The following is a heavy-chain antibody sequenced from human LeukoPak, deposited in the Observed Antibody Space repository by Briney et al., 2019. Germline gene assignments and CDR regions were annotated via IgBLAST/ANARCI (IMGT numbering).Heavy chain of an antibody. V-gene: IGHV3-23*01. D-gene: IGHD6-13*01. Sequence: GGSLRLSCAASGFTFSSYAMSWVRQAPGKGLECVSAISGSGGSTYYADSVKGRFTISRDNSKNTLYMKMNSLRAEDTAVYYCAKVVPGIAGAGTEIWFDPWGQGTLVTVSS. CDR2: ISGSGGST. J-gene: IGHJ5*02. CDR3: AKVVPGIAGAGTEIWFDP. CDR1: GFTFSSYA.